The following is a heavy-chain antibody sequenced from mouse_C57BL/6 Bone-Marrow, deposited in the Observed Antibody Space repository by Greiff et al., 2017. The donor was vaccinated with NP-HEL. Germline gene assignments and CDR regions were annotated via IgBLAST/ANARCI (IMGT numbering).Heavy chain of an antibody. V-gene: IGHV1-22*01. Sequence: VQLQQSGPELVKPGASVKMSCKASGYTFTDYNMHWVKQSPGKSLEWIGYINPNNGGTSYNQKFKGKATLTVNKSSSTAYMELRSLTSEDSAVYYCARRTVVAYWYFDVWGTGTTVTVSS. D-gene: IGHD1-1*01. J-gene: IGHJ1*03. CDR2: INPNNGGT. CDR3: ARRTVVAYWYFDV. CDR1: GYTFTDYN.